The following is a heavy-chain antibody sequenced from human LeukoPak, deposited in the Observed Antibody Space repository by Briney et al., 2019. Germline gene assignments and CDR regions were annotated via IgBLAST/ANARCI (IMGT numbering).Heavy chain of an antibody. V-gene: IGHV1-18*01. CDR1: GYTFNTYG. D-gene: IGHD4-17*01. Sequence: ASVKVSCKASGYTFNTYGISWVRQAPGQGLEWMGWISAYNGNTNYAQKLQGRVTMTTDTSTSTAYIELRSLRSDDTAVYYCARDAPTTVTTHYMDVWGKGTTVTISS. J-gene: IGHJ6*03. CDR3: ARDAPTTVTTHYMDV. CDR2: ISAYNGNT.